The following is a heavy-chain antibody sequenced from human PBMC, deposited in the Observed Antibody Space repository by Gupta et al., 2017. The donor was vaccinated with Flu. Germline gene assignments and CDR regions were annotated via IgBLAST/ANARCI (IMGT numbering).Heavy chain of an antibody. Sequence: VRQAPGKGLEWVAVLWYDGSKDYYADSVKGRFTISRDSSKTTLYLQMNNLRAEDTAVYFCARSHFWSGYNLEVWGQGTLVTVSS. CDR3: ARSHFWSGYNLEV. J-gene: IGHJ4*02. V-gene: IGHV3-33*01. D-gene: IGHD3-3*02. CDR2: LWYDGSKD.